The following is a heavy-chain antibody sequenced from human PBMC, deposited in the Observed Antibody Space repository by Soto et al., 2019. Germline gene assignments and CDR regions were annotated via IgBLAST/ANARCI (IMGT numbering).Heavy chain of an antibody. V-gene: IGHV4-31*03. J-gene: IGHJ4*02. Sequence: SETLSLTCTVSGGSISSGGYYWSWIRHHPGKGPEWIGYIYYSGSTYYNPSLKSRVTISVDTSKNQFSLKLSSVTAADTAVYYCAREGGDSSFDYWGQGTLVTVSS. CDR1: GGSISSGGYY. D-gene: IGHD2-21*02. CDR2: IYYSGST. CDR3: AREGGDSSFDY.